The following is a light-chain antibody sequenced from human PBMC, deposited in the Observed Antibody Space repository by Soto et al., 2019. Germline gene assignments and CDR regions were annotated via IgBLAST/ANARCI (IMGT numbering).Light chain of an antibody. CDR3: SSYTSSRTLV. CDR1: SSDVGAYNY. J-gene: IGLJ1*01. CDR2: EVS. Sequence: QSALTQPASVSGSPGQSITISCTGTSSDVGAYNYVSWYQQPPGKAPKLMIYEVSNRPSGVSHRFSGSKSDNTASLTISGLQTDDEADYYCSSYTSSRTLVFGTGTKVTVL. V-gene: IGLV2-14*01.